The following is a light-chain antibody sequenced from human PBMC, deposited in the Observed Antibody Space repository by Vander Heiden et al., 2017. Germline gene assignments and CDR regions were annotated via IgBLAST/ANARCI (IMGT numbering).Light chain of an antibody. CDR3: AAWDDSLNGWV. J-gene: IGLJ3*02. Sequence: QSALTQPPSASGPPGQRVTISCSGSSSNIGSNTVNWYQQLPGTAPKLLIYRNNQRPSGVPDRFSGSKSGTSASLAISGLQSEDEADYYCAAWDDSLNGWVFGGGTKLTVL. V-gene: IGLV1-44*01. CDR1: SSNIGSNT. CDR2: RNN.